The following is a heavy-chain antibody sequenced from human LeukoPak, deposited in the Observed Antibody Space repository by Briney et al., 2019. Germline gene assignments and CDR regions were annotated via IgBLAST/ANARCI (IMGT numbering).Heavy chain of an antibody. CDR3: ARDGDSSGSHQHD. CDR2: IDYSGST. J-gene: IGHJ4*02. D-gene: IGHD3-10*01. CDR1: GGSISSGGYY. V-gene: IGHV4-31*03. Sequence: PSQTLSLTCTVSGGSISSGGYYWSWIRQLPGKGLEWIGYIDYSGSTYYNPSLKSRVIMSVDTSKNQFSLKLSSVTAADTAVYYCARDGDSSGSHQHDWGQGTLVTVSS.